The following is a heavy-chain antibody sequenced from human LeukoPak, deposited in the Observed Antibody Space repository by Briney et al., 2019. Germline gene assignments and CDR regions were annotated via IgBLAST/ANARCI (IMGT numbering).Heavy chain of an antibody. Sequence: GGSLRLSCAASGFTFSSYGMHWVRQAPGKGLEWVAVIWYDGSNKYYADSVKGRFTISRDNSKNTLYLQMNSLRAEGTAVYYCARDQFYHYYDSSGYLDYWGQGTLVTVSS. V-gene: IGHV3-33*01. CDR1: GFTFSSYG. CDR2: IWYDGSNK. CDR3: ARDQFYHYYDSSGYLDY. D-gene: IGHD3-22*01. J-gene: IGHJ4*02.